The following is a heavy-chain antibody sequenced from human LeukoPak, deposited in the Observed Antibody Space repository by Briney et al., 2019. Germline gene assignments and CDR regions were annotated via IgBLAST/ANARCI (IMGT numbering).Heavy chain of an antibody. V-gene: IGHV1-2*04. CDR2: INPNSGGT. CDR1: GYTFTSYY. J-gene: IGHJ5*02. D-gene: IGHD6-13*01. CDR3: AREDSSSWYWFDP. Sequence: GASVKVSCKASGYTFTSYYMHWVRQAPGQGLEWMGWINPNSGGTNYAQKFQGWVTMTRDTSISTAYMELSRLRSDDTAVYYCAREDSSSWYWFDPWGQGTLVTVSS.